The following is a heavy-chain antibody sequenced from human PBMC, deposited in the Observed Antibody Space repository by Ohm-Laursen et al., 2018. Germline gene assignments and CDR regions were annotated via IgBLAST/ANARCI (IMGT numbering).Heavy chain of an antibody. V-gene: IGHV3-9*01. D-gene: IGHD3-22*01. CDR2: ISWNSGSI. J-gene: IGHJ4*02. CDR3: AKDYDSTGYYHDY. Sequence: SLRLSCAASGFTFDDYAMHWVRQGPGRGLEWVSGISWNSGSIGYADSVKGRFTISRDDAKNSLYLQMNSLRAEDTALYYCAKDYDSTGYYHDYWGQGTLVTVSS. CDR1: GFTFDDYA.